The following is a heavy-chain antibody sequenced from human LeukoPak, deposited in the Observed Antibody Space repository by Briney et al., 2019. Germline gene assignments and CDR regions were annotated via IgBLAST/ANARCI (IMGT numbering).Heavy chain of an antibody. V-gene: IGHV4-39*07. D-gene: IGHD3-3*01. CDR2: IYYSGST. Sequence: SETLSLTCTVSGGSISSSSYYWGWIRQPPGKGLEWIGSIYYSGSTYYNPSLKSRVTISVDTSKNQFSLKLSSVTAADTAVYYCARTMSGYSDYWGQGTLITISS. J-gene: IGHJ4*02. CDR3: ARTMSGYSDY. CDR1: GGSISSSSYY.